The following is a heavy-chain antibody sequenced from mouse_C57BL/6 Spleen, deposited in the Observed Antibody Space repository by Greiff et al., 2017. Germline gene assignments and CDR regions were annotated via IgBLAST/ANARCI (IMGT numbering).Heavy chain of an antibody. V-gene: IGHV1-81*01. Sequence: QVQLKQSGAELARPGASVKLSCKASGYTFTSYGISWVKQRTGQGLEWIGEIYPRSGNTYYNEKFKGKATLTADKSSSTAYMELRSLTSEDSAVYFCARNDYDDEDFDYWGQGTTLTVSS. CDR2: IYPRSGNT. J-gene: IGHJ2*01. CDR3: ARNDYDDEDFDY. CDR1: GYTFTSYG. D-gene: IGHD2-4*01.